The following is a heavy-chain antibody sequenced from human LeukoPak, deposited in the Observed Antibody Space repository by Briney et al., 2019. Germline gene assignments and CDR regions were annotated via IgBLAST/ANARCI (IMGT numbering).Heavy chain of an antibody. CDR1: GFTFSIYH. D-gene: IGHD2-21*02. CDR2: ISSSSSSI. Sequence: PGGSLRLSCTASGFTFSIYHMNWVRQAPGKGLEWVSYISSSSSSIYYADSVKGRFTISRDNAKNSLYLQMNSLRAEDTAVYYCAKEDCGGDCYPDYWGQGTLVPVSS. J-gene: IGHJ4*02. V-gene: IGHV3-48*01. CDR3: AKEDCGGDCYPDY.